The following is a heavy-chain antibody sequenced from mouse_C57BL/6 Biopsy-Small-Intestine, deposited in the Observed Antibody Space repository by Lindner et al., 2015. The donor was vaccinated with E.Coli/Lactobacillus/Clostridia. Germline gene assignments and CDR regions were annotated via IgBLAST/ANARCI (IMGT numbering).Heavy chain of an antibody. Sequence: SVKVSCKTSGYTFTRYYMHWVRQAPGQGLEWMGIINPSGGDRSYAQKFQGRVTMTSDTSTTTIYMELNSLSSEDTAVYYCARELGYNWYYYYGMDVWGQGTTVTVSS. V-gene: IGHV1-19*01. J-gene: IGHJ1*02. CDR3: ARELGYNWYYYYGMDV. CDR2: INPSGGDR. D-gene: IGHD1-1*01. CDR1: GYTFTRYY.